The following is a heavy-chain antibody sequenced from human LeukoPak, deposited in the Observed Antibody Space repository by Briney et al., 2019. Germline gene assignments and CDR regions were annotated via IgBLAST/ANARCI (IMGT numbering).Heavy chain of an antibody. CDR1: GYTFSDYA. CDR2: IDAGNGDT. V-gene: IGHV1-3*01. J-gene: IGHJ4*02. Sequence: ASVNVSFKASGYTFSDYAVHWVRQAPGQRFEWMGWIDAGNGDTRYSQKFQGRVTITRDTSASTAYIELRRLRSEDTAMYYCARGETYGSGSYWDFGYWGQGTLVTVSS. D-gene: IGHD3-10*01. CDR3: ARGETYGSGSYWDFGY.